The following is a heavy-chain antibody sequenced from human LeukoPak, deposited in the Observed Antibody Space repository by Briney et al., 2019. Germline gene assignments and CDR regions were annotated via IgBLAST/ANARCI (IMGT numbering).Heavy chain of an antibody. CDR2: INSDGSST. CDR3: ASDGLPGGYYYYGMDV. Sequence: GGSLRLSCAASGFTFSSYWMHWVRQAPGKGLVWVSRINSDGSSTSYADSVKGRFTISRDNAKNTLYLQMNSLRAEDTAVYYCASDGLPGGYYYYGMDVWGQGTTVTVSS. V-gene: IGHV3-74*01. J-gene: IGHJ6*02. CDR1: GFTFSSYW. D-gene: IGHD3-10*01.